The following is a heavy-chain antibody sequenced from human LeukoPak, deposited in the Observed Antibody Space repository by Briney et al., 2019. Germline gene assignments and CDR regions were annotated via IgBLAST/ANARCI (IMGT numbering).Heavy chain of an antibody. CDR1: GITLSNYG. CDR3: AKDPYKYYYDRHPYYFDY. Sequence: GGSLRLSCGVSGITLSNYGMSWVRQAPGKGLEWVAGLSGSAGGTNYADSVKGRFTISRDNSKNTLFLQMDRLRAEDTAVYYCAKDPYKYYYDRHPYYFDYWGQGTLVTVSS. CDR2: LSGSAGGT. V-gene: IGHV3-23*01. J-gene: IGHJ4*02. D-gene: IGHD3-22*01.